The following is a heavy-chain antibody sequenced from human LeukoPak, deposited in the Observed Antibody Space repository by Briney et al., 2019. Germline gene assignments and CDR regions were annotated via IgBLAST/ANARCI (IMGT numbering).Heavy chain of an antibody. Sequence: SETLSLTCTVSGGSISSYYWSWIRQPPGKGLEWIGYIYYSGSTNYNPSLKSRVTMSVDTSKNQFSLKLSSVTAADTAVYYCARGVGLWFGELSFDIWGQGTMVTVSS. V-gene: IGHV4-59*12. CDR3: ARGVGLWFGELSFDI. J-gene: IGHJ3*02. CDR1: GGSISSYY. D-gene: IGHD3-10*01. CDR2: IYYSGST.